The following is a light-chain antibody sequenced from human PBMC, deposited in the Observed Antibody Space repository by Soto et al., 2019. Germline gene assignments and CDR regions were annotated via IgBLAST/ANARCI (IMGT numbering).Light chain of an antibody. CDR2: VNT. CDR1: SSNIGADFG. Sequence: QSVLTQPPSVSGAPGQTITISCTGSSSNIGADFGVHWYQQLPGAAPKLVIFVNTNRPSGVPDRFSGSKSGTSASLAITGLQAEDEADYYCQSCDRSLSGWVFGTGTQLTVL. V-gene: IGLV1-40*01. J-gene: IGLJ3*02. CDR3: QSCDRSLSGWV.